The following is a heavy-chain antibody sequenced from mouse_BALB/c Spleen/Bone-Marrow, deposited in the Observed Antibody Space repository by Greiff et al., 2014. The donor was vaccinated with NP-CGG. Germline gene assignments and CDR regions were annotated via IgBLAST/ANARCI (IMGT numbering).Heavy chain of an antibody. Sequence: VKLVESGPGLVAPSQSLSITCTVSGFSLTDYGVSWIRQPPGKGLEWLGVIWGGGITYYNSPLKSRLSISKDNSKSQVFLKMYGLQTDDTAMYYCAKLNWDEGDYWGQGTTLTVSS. J-gene: IGHJ2*01. D-gene: IGHD4-1*01. CDR2: IWGGGIT. CDR1: GFSLTDYG. V-gene: IGHV2-6-5*01. CDR3: AKLNWDEGDY.